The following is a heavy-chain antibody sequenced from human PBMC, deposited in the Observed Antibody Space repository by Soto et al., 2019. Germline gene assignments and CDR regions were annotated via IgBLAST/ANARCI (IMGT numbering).Heavy chain of an antibody. CDR1: GGSVNGYY. J-gene: IGHJ5*02. D-gene: IGHD3-3*01. CDR3: ATRIAVFGLLIPQFDP. CDR2: INHTGGT. V-gene: IGHV4-34*01. Sequence: SETLSLTCAVYGGSVNGYYWNWIRQPPGKGLEWIGEINHTGGTHYNPSLKSRVTMSVDTSKNQFSLRLSSVTAADPAIYYCATRIAVFGLLIPQFDPWGQGTQVTVSS.